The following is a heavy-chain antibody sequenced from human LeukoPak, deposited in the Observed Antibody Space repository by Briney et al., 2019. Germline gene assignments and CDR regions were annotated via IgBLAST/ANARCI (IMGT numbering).Heavy chain of an antibody. D-gene: IGHD2-2*02. CDR1: GYSFTSYW. CDR3: ARIPRRYCSSTSCYKGGLLDY. Sequence: GESLKISCKGSGYSFTSYWIGWVRQMPGKGLEWMGIIYPGDSDTRYSPSFQGQVTISADKSTSTAYLQWSSLKASDTAMYYCARIPRRYCSSTSCYKGGLLDYWGQGTLVTVSS. J-gene: IGHJ4*02. V-gene: IGHV5-51*01. CDR2: IYPGDSDT.